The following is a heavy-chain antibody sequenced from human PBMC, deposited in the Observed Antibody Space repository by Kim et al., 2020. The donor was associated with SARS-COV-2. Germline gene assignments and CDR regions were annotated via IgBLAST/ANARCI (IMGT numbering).Heavy chain of an antibody. J-gene: IGHJ4*02. CDR2: ST. D-gene: IGHD5-12*01. Sequence: STYYNPSLKSRVTISVDTSKNQFSLKLSSVTAADTAVYYCARDLGDGYNLWGQGTLVTVSS. V-gene: IGHV4-31*02. CDR3: ARDLGDGYNL.